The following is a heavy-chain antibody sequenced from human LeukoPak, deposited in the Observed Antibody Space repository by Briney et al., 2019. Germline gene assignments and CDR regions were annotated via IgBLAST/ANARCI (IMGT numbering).Heavy chain of an antibody. Sequence: GGSLRLSCAASGITFRSYGMHWVRQAPGKGLEWISYISSGSSTIHYADSVKGRFTISRDNAKNSLYLQMNSLRDEDTAVYYCARDYGYSSSFDYWGQGTLVTVSS. CDR2: ISSGSSTI. J-gene: IGHJ4*02. CDR1: GITFRSYG. V-gene: IGHV3-48*02. D-gene: IGHD6-19*01. CDR3: ARDYGYSSSFDY.